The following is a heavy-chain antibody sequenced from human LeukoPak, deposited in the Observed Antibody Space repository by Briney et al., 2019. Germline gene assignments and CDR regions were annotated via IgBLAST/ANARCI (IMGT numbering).Heavy chain of an antibody. Sequence: SVKVSCKASGGTFSSYAISWVRQAPGQGLEWMGGIIPIFGTANYAQKFQGRVTITTDESTSTAYMELSSLRSEDTAVYYCARVHWSALTTVITPWYYYMDVWGKGTTVTVSS. J-gene: IGHJ6*03. V-gene: IGHV1-69*05. CDR3: ARVHWSALTTVITPWYYYMDV. CDR1: GGTFSSYA. CDR2: IIPIFGTA. D-gene: IGHD4-17*01.